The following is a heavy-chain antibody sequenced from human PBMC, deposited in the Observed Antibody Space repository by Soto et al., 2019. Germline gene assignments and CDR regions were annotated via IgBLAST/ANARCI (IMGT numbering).Heavy chain of an antibody. D-gene: IGHD3-10*01. V-gene: IGHV3-30-3*01. CDR2: ISHAGTSR. CDR1: GFTFNIYA. Sequence: QVRLVESGGGVVQPGRSLRLSCAASGFTFNIYAMHWVRQAPGKGLEWVAVISHAGTSRYYADSVKGRVTIARDNSKSMVFVQMNSLGVEDTAVYYCVRSSGVPTPDFAYWGQGTLVTVSS. J-gene: IGHJ4*02. CDR3: VRSSGVPTPDFAY.